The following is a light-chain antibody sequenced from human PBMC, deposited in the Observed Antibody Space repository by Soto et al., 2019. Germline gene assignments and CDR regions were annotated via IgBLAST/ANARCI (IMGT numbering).Light chain of an antibody. Sequence: EILMTQSPATLSVSPGDSATLSCRASRSVDTDLAWYQQKPGQAPRLLVFATSARATGVPDRFRGSRSGTDFTLTISSLQPEDSATYYCHQYYNMPPWTFGQGTKVDIK. CDR1: RSVDTD. CDR2: ATS. J-gene: IGKJ1*01. CDR3: HQYYNMPPWT. V-gene: IGKV3-15*01.